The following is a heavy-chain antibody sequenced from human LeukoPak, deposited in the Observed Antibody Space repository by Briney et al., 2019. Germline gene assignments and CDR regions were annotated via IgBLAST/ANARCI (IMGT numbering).Heavy chain of an antibody. V-gene: IGHV4-34*01. Sequence: SETLSLTCAVYGGSFSDHYWSWVRQPPGKGLEWIGEINHSGSTNYNPSLKSRVTMSIDMSKNQFSLRLTSVTAADTAVYYCARVPPDYNDLHDALDLWGQGTVVTVSS. CDR1: GGSFSDHY. CDR3: ARVPPDYNDLHDALDL. J-gene: IGHJ3*01. CDR2: INHSGST. D-gene: IGHD4-17*01.